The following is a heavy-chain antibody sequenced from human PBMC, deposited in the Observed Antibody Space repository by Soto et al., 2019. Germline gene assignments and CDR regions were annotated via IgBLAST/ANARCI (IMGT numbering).Heavy chain of an antibody. Sequence: PSETLSLTCIVSGGSISGDYWSWIRQPPGKGLEWIGYIYYSGSTNYNPSLKSRVTISVDTSKNQFSLKLSSVSAADTAVYYCATLYGSGSPVDYWGQGTLVTVSS. CDR2: IYYSGST. CDR1: GGSISGDY. CDR3: ATLYGSGSPVDY. J-gene: IGHJ4*02. D-gene: IGHD3-10*01. V-gene: IGHV4-59*01.